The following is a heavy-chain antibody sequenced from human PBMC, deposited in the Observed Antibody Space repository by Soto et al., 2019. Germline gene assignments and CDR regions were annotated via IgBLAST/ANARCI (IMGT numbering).Heavy chain of an antibody. CDR3: LLNIVVVPAADIGGVGY. CDR1: GFTFSNYA. CDR2: ISGSGGDT. J-gene: IGHJ4*02. D-gene: IGHD2-2*01. Sequence: EVQLLESGGGLVQPGGSLRLSCAASGFTFSNYAMSWVRQAPGKGLEWVSTISGSGGDTYYADSVKGRFTISRDNSKNTLYLEMNSLRAEDTAVYYCLLNIVVVPAADIGGVGYWGQGTLVTVSS. V-gene: IGHV3-23*01.